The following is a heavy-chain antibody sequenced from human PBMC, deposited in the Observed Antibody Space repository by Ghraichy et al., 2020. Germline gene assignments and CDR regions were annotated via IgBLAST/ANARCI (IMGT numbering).Heavy chain of an antibody. Sequence: SETLSLTCAVYGGSFSGYYWSWIRQPPGKGLEWIGEINHSGSTNYNPSLKSRVTISVDTSKNQFSLKLSSVTAADTAVYYCARTMVLGRYYYGMDVWGQGTTVTVSS. V-gene: IGHV4-34*01. CDR3: ARTMVLGRYYYGMDV. CDR2: INHSGST. J-gene: IGHJ6*02. D-gene: IGHD3-10*01. CDR1: GGSFSGYY.